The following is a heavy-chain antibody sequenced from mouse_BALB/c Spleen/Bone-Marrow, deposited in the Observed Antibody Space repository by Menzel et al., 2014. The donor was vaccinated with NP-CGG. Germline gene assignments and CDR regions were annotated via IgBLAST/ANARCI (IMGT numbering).Heavy chain of an antibody. V-gene: IGHV2-9*02. CDR2: IWAGGST. Sequence: VKVEESGPGLVAPSQSLSITCTVSEFSLTSYGVHWVRQPPGKGLEWLGVIWAGGSTNYNSALMSRLSVSKDNSKSQVFLKMNSLRTDDTAMYYCARGGSSRAWFAYRGQGTLVTVSA. D-gene: IGHD1-1*01. CDR1: EFSLTSYG. J-gene: IGHJ3*01. CDR3: ARGGSSRAWFAY.